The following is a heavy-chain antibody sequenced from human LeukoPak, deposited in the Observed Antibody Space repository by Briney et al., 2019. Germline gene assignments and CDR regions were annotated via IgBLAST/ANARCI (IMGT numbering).Heavy chain of an antibody. CDR3: ARDKKGIDY. CDR1: GFTFSSYA. Sequence: GGSLRLSCAASGFTFSSYAMNWVRQAPGKGLEWISYISSDSGTIYYADSMKGRFTISRDNARNSLYLQMNSLRAEDTAVYYCARDKKGIDYWGQGTLVTVSS. CDR2: ISSDSGTI. D-gene: IGHD3-10*01. J-gene: IGHJ4*02. V-gene: IGHV3-48*01.